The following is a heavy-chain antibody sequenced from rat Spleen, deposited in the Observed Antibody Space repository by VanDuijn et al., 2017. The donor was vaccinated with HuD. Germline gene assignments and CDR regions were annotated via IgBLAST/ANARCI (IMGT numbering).Heavy chain of an antibody. CDR1: GFTFSDYY. CDR2: ISYEGSST. J-gene: IGHJ2*01. D-gene: IGHD4-3*01. V-gene: IGHV5-22*01. Sequence: EVQLVESGGGLVQPGRSLKLSCAASGFTFSDYYMAWVRQAPKQGLEWVASISYEGSSTYYGYSVKGRFTISRDNAKSTLYLQMNSLRSEDTATYYCARQANSGYMYYFDYWGQGVMVTVSS. CDR3: ARQANSGYMYYFDY.